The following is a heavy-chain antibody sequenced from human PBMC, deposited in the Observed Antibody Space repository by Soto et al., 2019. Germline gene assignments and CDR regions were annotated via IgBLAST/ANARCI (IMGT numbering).Heavy chain of an antibody. J-gene: IGHJ4*02. D-gene: IGHD3-9*01. CDR3: TQDGGSRDWLTVN. Sequence: EVQLLESGGDLVQPGGSLRLSCAASGFTFTSYAMSWLRQAPGKGLEWVSAITGGGDNTYYADSVKGRFTISRDNSKNPLYLQMTSLRAEDTAFYYCTQDGGSRDWLTVNWGQGTLVTVSS. V-gene: IGHV3-23*01. CDR1: GFTFTSYA. CDR2: ITGGGDNT.